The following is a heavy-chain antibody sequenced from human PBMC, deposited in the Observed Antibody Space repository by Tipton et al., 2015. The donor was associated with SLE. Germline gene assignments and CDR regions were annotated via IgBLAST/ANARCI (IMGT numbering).Heavy chain of an antibody. D-gene: IGHD6-13*01. J-gene: IGHJ4*02. Sequence: SLRLSCAASGFTFSSYGMHWVRQAPGKGLEWVAVISYDGSNKYYADSVKGRFTISRDNSKNTLYLQMNSLRAEDTAVYYCAKVPGIAATGPKRVDYWGQGTLVTVSS. CDR3: AKVPGIAATGPKRVDY. V-gene: IGHV3-30*18. CDR1: GFTFSSYG. CDR2: ISYDGSNK.